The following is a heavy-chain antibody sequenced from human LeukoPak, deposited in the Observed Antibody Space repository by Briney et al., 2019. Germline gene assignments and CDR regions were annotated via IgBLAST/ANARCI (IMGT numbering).Heavy chain of an antibody. V-gene: IGHV3-23*01. J-gene: IGHJ4*02. CDR1: GFTFSSYA. CDR3: AKTPENNDNSGWYYFDY. Sequence: GSLRLSCAASGFTFSSYAMSWVRQAPGKGLEWGSVITSSGGTTYYADSVKGRFTISRDNSKNTLYLQMNSVRAEDTAVYYCAKTPENNDNSGWYYFDYWGQGTLVTVSS. D-gene: IGHD6-19*01. CDR2: ITSSGGTT.